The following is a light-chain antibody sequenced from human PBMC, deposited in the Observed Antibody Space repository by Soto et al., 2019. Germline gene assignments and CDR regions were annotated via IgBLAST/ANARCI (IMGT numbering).Light chain of an antibody. CDR1: SSDVGGYNS. Sequence: QSALTQPASVSGSPGQSITISCTGTSSDVGGYNSVSWYQHHPGKAPKLMIFDVSDRPSGVSSRFSGSKSGNTASLTISGLQAEDEADYYCSSYTTSSTPHYVFGPGTQLTVL. V-gene: IGLV2-14*03. CDR2: DVS. J-gene: IGLJ1*01. CDR3: SSYTTSSTPHYV.